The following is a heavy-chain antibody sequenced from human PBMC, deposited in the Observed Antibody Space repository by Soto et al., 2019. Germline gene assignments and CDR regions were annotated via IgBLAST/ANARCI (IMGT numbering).Heavy chain of an antibody. D-gene: IGHD3-10*01. CDR1: GFSLSTTGVG. Sequence: QITLKESGPTLVKPTQTLALTCTFSGFSLSTTGVGVGWIRQPPGKALEWLALIYWDDDKRYSPSLNSRLTITKDTSKNQVVLTMINMDPVDTATYYFAHITYGSRSHITSFDYWGQGTLVTVSS. CDR2: IYWDDDK. CDR3: AHITYGSRSHITSFDY. V-gene: IGHV2-5*02. J-gene: IGHJ4*02.